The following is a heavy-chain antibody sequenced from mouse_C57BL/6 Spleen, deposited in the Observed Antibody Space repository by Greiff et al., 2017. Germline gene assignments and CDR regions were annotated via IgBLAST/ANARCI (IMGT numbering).Heavy chain of an antibody. CDR1: GYTFTSYW. V-gene: IGHV1-64*01. J-gene: IGHJ4*01. CDR2: IHPNSGST. Sequence: QLQQPGAELVKPGASVKLSCKASGYTFTSYWMHWVKQRPGQGLEWIGMIHPNSGSTNYNEKFKSKATLTVDKSSSTAYMQLSSLTSEDSAVYYCARDYYYGNAMDYWGQGTSVTVSS. CDR3: ARDYYYGNAMDY. D-gene: IGHD1-1*01.